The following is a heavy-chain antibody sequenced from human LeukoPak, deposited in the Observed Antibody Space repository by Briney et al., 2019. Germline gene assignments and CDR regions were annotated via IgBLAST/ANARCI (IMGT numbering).Heavy chain of an antibody. J-gene: IGHJ4*02. Sequence: SQTLSLTCTVSDGSISSGSYYWSWIRQPAGKGLEWIGRIYTSGSTNYNPSLKSRVTISVDTSKNQFSLKLSSVTAADTAVYYCARDQISGMVAATRNDYWGQGTLVTVSS. CDR2: IYTSGST. V-gene: IGHV4-61*02. CDR1: DGSISSGSYY. CDR3: ARDQISGMVAATRNDY. D-gene: IGHD2-15*01.